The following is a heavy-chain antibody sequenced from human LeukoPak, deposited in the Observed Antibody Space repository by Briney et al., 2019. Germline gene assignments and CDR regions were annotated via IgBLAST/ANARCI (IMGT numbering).Heavy chain of an antibody. CDR3: ARVLDYYDSSGYLTAYYFDY. D-gene: IGHD3-22*01. Sequence: SETLSLTCAVYGGSFSGYYWSWIRQPPGKGLEWIGEINHSGSTNYNPSLKSRVTISVDTSKNQFSLKLSAVTAADTAVYYFARVLDYYDSSGYLTAYYFDYWGQGTLVTVSS. CDR2: INHSGST. J-gene: IGHJ4*02. V-gene: IGHV4-34*01. CDR1: GGSFSGYY.